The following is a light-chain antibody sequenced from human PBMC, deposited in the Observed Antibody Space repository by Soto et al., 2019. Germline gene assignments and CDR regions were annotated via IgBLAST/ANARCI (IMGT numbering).Light chain of an antibody. Sequence: EIVLTQSPGTLSLSPGERATLSCRASQSVSSSYLAWYQQKPGQAPRLLIHAISTRATGIPARFSGRGSGTEFTLTISSLQSEDFAVYFCQQYNNWRTFGQGPRWIS. CDR2: AIS. J-gene: IGKJ1*01. CDR3: QQYNNWRT. CDR1: QSVSSSY. V-gene: IGKV3-15*01.